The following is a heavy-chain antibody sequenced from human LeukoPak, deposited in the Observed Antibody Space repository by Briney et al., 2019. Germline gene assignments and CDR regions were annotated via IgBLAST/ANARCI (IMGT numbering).Heavy chain of an antibody. J-gene: IGHJ6*03. D-gene: IGHD3-10*01. CDR2: ISGSGGST. CDR3: ARDGGRGYGSGGYYFYYCYMDV. CDR1: RFTFSSYG. Sequence: GGALRLSCAASRFTFSSYGMSWVRQAPGRGVEWVSAISGSGGSTYYADSVKVRFTISRDNSKSSLYLQMNSLTAEDTVVYYCARDGGRGYGSGGYYFYYCYMDVWGKGTTVTISS. V-gene: IGHV3-23*01.